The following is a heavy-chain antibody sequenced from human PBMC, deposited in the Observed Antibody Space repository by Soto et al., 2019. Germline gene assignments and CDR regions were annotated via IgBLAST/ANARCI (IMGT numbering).Heavy chain of an antibody. V-gene: IGHV4-59*08. CDR3: ARLERHGIYFDY. Sequence: SETLSLTCTVSGGSISSYYWSWIRQPPGKGLEWIGYIYYSGSTNYNPSIKSRVTITINTYKNQFTLKLSSVTAADTAVYYCARLERHGIYFDYWGQGTLVTVSS. J-gene: IGHJ4*02. CDR2: IYYSGST. CDR1: GGSISSYY. D-gene: IGHD1-1*01.